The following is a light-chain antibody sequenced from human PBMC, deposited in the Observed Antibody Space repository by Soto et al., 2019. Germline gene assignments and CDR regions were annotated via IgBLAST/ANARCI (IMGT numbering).Light chain of an antibody. V-gene: IGKV3-20*01. J-gene: IGKJ1*01. Sequence: EIVLTQSPGTLSLSSGERATLSCRASQSVAGTNLAWYQQKPGQGPRLLIYGASFRATGIPDRFSGSGSGTDFTLTISRLEPEDFAVYYCQQYDSSPRTFGQGTRVEIK. CDR1: QSVAGTN. CDR3: QQYDSSPRT. CDR2: GAS.